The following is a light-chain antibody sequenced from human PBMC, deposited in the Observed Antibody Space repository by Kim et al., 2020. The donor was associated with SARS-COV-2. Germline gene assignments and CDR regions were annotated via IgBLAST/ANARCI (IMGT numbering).Light chain of an antibody. V-gene: IGKV1-39*01. Sequence: ASVRDRVTITCRASQSISSYLNWYQQKPGKAPKLLIYAASSLQSGVPSRFSGSGSGTDFTLTISSLQPEDFATYFCQQSYSTLITFGQGTRLEIK. CDR3: QQSYSTLIT. CDR2: AAS. CDR1: QSISSY. J-gene: IGKJ5*01.